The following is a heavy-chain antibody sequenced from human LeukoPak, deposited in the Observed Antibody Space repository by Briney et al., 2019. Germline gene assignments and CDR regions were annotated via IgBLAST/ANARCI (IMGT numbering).Heavy chain of an antibody. J-gene: IGHJ4*02. CDR2: IRYDGSNK. CDR3: AKTPYCSGGSCYSGYFDY. CDR1: GFTFSSYG. D-gene: IGHD2-15*01. Sequence: GGSLRLSCAASGFTFSSYGMHWVRQAPGKGLEWVAFIRYDGSNKYYADSVKGRFTISRDNSKNTLYLQMNSLRAEDTAVYYRAKTPYCSGGSCYSGYFDYWGQGTLVTVSS. V-gene: IGHV3-30*02.